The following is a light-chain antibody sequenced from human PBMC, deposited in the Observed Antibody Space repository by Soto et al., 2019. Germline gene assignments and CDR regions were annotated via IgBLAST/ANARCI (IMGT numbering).Light chain of an antibody. J-gene: IGLJ1*01. Sequence: LTQPASVSGSPGQSITISCAGTSSDIGGYNYVSWYQQHPGKAPKVMIYEVSNRPSGVSNRFSGAKSGNTASLTISGLQAEDEADYYCSSYTSSSTLYGFGSGTKSPS. V-gene: IGLV2-14*01. CDR2: EVS. CDR3: SSYTSSSTLYG. CDR1: SSDIGGYNY.